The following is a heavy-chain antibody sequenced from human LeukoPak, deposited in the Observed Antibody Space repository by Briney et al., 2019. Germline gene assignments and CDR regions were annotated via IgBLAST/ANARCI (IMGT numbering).Heavy chain of an antibody. J-gene: IGHJ2*01. D-gene: IGHD5-18*01. Sequence: SETLSLTCSVSGGSITSYYWNWIRQPPGKGLEWIGHMYYSGSTNYNPSLKSRVTISVDTFKNQFSLKVSSVTAADTAVYYCARRARGYSYGYEWYFDLWGRGTLVTVSS. V-gene: IGHV4-59*01. CDR1: GGSITSYY. CDR2: MYYSGST. CDR3: ARRARGYSYGYEWYFDL.